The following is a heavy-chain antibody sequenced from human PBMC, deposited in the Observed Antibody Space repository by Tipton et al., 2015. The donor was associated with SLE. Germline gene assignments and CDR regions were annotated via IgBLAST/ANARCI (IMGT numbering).Heavy chain of an antibody. CDR1: GGSISSSSYY. CDR2: IYYSGST. D-gene: IGHD4-11*01. J-gene: IGHJ2*01. V-gene: IGHV4-39*01. CDR3: ARLDYSNYRYFDL. Sequence: TLSLTCTVSGGSISSSSYYWGWIRQPPGKGLEWIGSIYYSGSTYYNPSLKSRVTISVDTSKNQFSLKLSSVTAADTAVYYCARLDYSNYRYFDLWGRGTLVTVSS.